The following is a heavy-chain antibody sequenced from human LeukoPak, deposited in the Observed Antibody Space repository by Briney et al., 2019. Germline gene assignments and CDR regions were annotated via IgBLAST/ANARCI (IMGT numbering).Heavy chain of an antibody. CDR2: ISSTSKSI. D-gene: IGHD6-19*01. CDR1: GFTFRTYG. J-gene: IGHJ4*02. V-gene: IGHV3-48*02. Sequence: GGSLRLSCAASGFTFRTYGMHWVRQAPGKGLEWVSYISSTSKSIYYADSVKGRFTISRDNAKNSLFLQMNSLRDADSAVYFCARENGWFLDYWGQGILVTVSS. CDR3: ARENGWFLDY.